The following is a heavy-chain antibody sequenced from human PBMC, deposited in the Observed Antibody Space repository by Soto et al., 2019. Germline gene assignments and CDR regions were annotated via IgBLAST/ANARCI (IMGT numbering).Heavy chain of an antibody. Sequence: PGESLKISGKGSGYSFTSYWIGWVRQMPGKGLEWMGIIYPGDSDTRYSTSFQGQVTISADQSISTAYLQWSSLKASDTALSYSARWTTFQLYYSGMDVWGQGTTVTVSS. D-gene: IGHD2-2*01. J-gene: IGHJ6*02. CDR2: IYPGDSDT. V-gene: IGHV5-51*01. CDR3: ARWTTFQLYYSGMDV. CDR1: GYSFTSYW.